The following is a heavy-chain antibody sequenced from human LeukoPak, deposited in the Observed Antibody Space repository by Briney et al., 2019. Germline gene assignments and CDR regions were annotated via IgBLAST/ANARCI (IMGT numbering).Heavy chain of an antibody. D-gene: IGHD3-3*01. CDR2: ISGSGGST. J-gene: IGHJ4*02. V-gene: IGHV3-23*01. CDR3: AKGENDFWSGTRGSYFDY. CDR1: GFTFSSYA. Sequence: GGSLRLSCAASGFTFSSYAMSWVRQAPGKGLEWVSAISGSGGSTYYADSVKGRFTISRDNSKNTLYLQMNSLRAEDTAVYYCAKGENDFWSGTRGSYFDYWGQGTLVTVSS.